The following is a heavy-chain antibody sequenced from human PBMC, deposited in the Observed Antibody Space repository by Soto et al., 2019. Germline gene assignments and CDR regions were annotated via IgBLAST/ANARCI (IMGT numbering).Heavy chain of an antibody. CDR2: IIPILGIA. J-gene: IGHJ6*03. Sequence: QVQLVQSGAEVKKPGSSVKVSCKASGGTFSSYTISWVRQAPGQGLEWMGRIIPILGIANYAQKFQGRVTITADKSTSTAYMELSSLRSEDTAVYYCAREGDYDFWSGYYPNSGERYYYYYYMDVWGKGTTVTVSS. V-gene: IGHV1-69*02. CDR3: AREGDYDFWSGYYPNSGERYYYYYYMDV. CDR1: GGTFSSYT. D-gene: IGHD3-3*01.